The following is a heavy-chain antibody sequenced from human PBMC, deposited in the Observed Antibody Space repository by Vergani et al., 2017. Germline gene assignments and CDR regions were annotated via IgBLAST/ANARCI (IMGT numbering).Heavy chain of an antibody. D-gene: IGHD3-22*01. V-gene: IGHV4-31*03. Sequence: QVQLQESGPGLVKPSQTLSLTCSVSGDSISSGVYYWNWIRQHPGKGLEWIGYIYSTGSTHHNPSLRWRINMSVDTYKNQFSLKLNSVTAADTAMYYCARMGGYDEGDAFRIGYFDSWGPGILVTVSS. CDR1: GDSISSGVYY. CDR3: ARMGGYDEGDAFRIGYFDS. CDR2: IYSTGST. J-gene: IGHJ4*02.